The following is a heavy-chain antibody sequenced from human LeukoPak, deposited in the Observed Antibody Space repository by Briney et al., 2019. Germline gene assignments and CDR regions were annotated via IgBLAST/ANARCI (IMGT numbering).Heavy chain of an antibody. J-gene: IGHJ3*02. D-gene: IGHD3-22*01. CDR2: ISSSGSTT. CDR1: GFTFGDYY. Sequence: PGGSLRLSCAASGFTFGDYYMTWIRLAPGKGLEWVSYISSSGSTTNYADSVKGRFTISRDNSKNTLYLQMNSLRAEDTAVYYCAKPGGITMIVAAFDIWGQGTMVTVSS. V-gene: IGHV3-11*01. CDR3: AKPGGITMIVAAFDI.